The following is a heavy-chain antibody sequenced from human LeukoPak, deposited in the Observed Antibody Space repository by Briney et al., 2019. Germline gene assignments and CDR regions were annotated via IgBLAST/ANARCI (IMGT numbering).Heavy chain of an antibody. D-gene: IGHD6-13*01. CDR2: IYHSGST. CDR1: GYSISSGYY. V-gene: IGHV4-38-2*01. Sequence: PSETLSLTCAVSGYSISSGYYWGWIRQPPGKGLEWIGSIYHSGSTYYNPSHKSRVTISVDTSKNQFSLKLSSVTAADTAVYYCARRRSSRYSSGWYDLSDAFDIWGQGTMVTVSS. CDR3: ARRRSSRYSSGWYDLSDAFDI. J-gene: IGHJ3*02.